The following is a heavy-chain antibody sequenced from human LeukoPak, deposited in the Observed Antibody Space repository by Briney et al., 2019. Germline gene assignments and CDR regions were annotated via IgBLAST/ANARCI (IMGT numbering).Heavy chain of an antibody. CDR2: ISWSSGSI. Sequence: GGSLRLSCAASGFTFDDYAMHWVRQAPGKGLEWVSGISWSSGSIGYADSVKGRFTISRDNAKNSLYLQMNSLRAEDMALYYCAKSSGTTWYYYMDVWGKGTTVTVSS. V-gene: IGHV3-9*03. J-gene: IGHJ6*03. CDR1: GFTFDDYA. CDR3: AKSSGTTWYYYMDV. D-gene: IGHD1-7*01.